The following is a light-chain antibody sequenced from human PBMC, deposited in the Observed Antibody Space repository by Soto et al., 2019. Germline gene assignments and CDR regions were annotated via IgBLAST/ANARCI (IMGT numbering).Light chain of an antibody. CDR1: QSVSIY. CDR3: QQLSTWPPFT. CDR2: DAS. V-gene: IGKV3-11*01. J-gene: IGKJ2*01. Sequence: EIVLTQSPATLSLSPGERATLSCRASQSVSIYLAWYQQKPGQAPRLLIYDASNRATGIPARFSGSGSGTDFTLTISSLEPEDFAVYYCQQLSTWPPFTLGQGTKLEIK.